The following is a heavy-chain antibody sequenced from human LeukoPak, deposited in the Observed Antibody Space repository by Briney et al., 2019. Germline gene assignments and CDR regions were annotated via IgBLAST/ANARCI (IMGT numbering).Heavy chain of an antibody. J-gene: IGHJ4*02. CDR2: ISGSGGSI. D-gene: IGHD2-21*02. V-gene: IGHV3-23*01. Sequence: GGSLRLSCAASGFTFSSYAIDWVRQAPGKGLEWVSAISGSGGSIYYADSVKGRFTISRDNSKNTLYLQMNSLRAEDTAVYYCAKAYCGGDCYAPYYFDYWGQGTLVTVSS. CDR3: AKAYCGGDCYAPYYFDY. CDR1: GFTFSSYA.